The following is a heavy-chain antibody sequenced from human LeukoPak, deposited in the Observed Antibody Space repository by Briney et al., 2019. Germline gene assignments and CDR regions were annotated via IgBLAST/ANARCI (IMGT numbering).Heavy chain of an antibody. V-gene: IGHV3-53*01. D-gene: IGHD3-3*02. CDR1: GFTVSTNY. J-gene: IGHJ2*01. Sequence: PGGSLRLSCAASGFTVSTNYMNWVRQAPGKFLEWVSILCSGSSTYYADSVEGRFIVSRDSSKNTLSLQMNDLRAEDTAVYYCARVGDHFHWYLDLWGRGTMVTVSS. CDR2: LCSGSST. CDR3: ARVGDHFHWYLDL.